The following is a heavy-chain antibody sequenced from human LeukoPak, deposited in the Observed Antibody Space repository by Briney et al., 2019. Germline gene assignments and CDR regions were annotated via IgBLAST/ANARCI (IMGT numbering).Heavy chain of an antibody. Sequence: SETLSLTCAVYGGSFSGYYWSWIRQPPGKGLEWIGEINHSGSTNYNPSLKSRVTISVDTSKNQFSLKLSSVTAADTAVYYCARGLGYSYGRDYWGQGTLVTVSS. V-gene: IGHV4-34*01. D-gene: IGHD5-18*01. CDR3: ARGLGYSYGRDY. J-gene: IGHJ4*02. CDR2: INHSGST. CDR1: GGSFSGYY.